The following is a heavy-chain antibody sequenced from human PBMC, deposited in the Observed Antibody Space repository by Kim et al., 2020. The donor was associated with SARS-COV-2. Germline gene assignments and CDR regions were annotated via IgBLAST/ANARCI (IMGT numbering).Heavy chain of an antibody. CDR2: T. J-gene: IGHJ5*02. D-gene: IGHD3-9*01. Sequence: THSPPPLKTRVTIFVDTSKNQFSLKLSSVAAPDTAVYYCARHILTNNWFDPWGQGALVTVSS. V-gene: IGHV4-39*01. CDR3: ARHILTNNWFDP.